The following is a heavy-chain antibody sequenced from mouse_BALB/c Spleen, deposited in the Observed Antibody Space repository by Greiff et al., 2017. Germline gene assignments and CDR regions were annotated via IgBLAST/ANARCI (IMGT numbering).Heavy chain of an antibody. CDR2: INPSTGYT. CDR1: GYTFTSYW. V-gene: IGHV1-7*01. Sequence: VKLQQSGAELAKPGASVKMSCKASGYTFTSYWMHWVKQRPGQGLEWIGYINPSTGYTEYNQKFKDKATLTADKSSSTAYMQLSSLTSEDSAVYYCARDYYGKYYAMDYWGQGTSVTVSS. CDR3: ARDYYGKYYAMDY. D-gene: IGHD1-1*01. J-gene: IGHJ4*01.